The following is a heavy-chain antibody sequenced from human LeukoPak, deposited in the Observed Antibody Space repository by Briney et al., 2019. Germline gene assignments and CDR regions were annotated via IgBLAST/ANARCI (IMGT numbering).Heavy chain of an antibody. CDR2: LYYSGST. V-gene: IGHV4-39*01. Sequence: SETLSLTCAVSGGSISIFSYYWGWIRQPPGKGLEWIGSLYYSGSTYYNPSLKSRITISVDRSKNQFSLRLSSVTAADTAVYYCVRHRYHGSDFDYWGQGTLVTVSS. CDR3: VRHRYHGSDFDY. CDR1: GGSISIFSYY. J-gene: IGHJ4*02. D-gene: IGHD1-14*01.